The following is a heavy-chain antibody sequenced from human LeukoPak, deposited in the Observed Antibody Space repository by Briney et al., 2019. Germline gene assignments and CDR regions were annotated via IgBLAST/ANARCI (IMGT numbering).Heavy chain of an antibody. CDR3: ARIRDGYNDAYDI. V-gene: IGHV1-46*01. Sequence: ASVKVSCKASGYTFTKSYIHWVRQAPGQRLEWMGLINPGGDNTDYAQNFQGRLTMTSDTSARTVYMELGSLRSDDTAVYYCARIRDGYNDAYDIWGQGTLVTVPS. J-gene: IGHJ3*02. CDR2: INPGGDNT. CDR1: GYTFTKSY. D-gene: IGHD5-24*01.